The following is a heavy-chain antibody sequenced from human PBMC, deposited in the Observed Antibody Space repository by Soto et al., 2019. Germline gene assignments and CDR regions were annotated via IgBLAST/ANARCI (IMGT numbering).Heavy chain of an antibody. CDR1: GFSLTTSGVG. CDR3: ARTTIQPGIAVAGTKGYYYYYGMDV. V-gene: IGHV2-70*11. J-gene: IGHJ6*02. CDR2: IDWDDDK. Sequence: SGPTLVNPTQTLTLTCTFSGFSLTTSGVGVGWIRQPPGKALEWLARIDWDDDKYYSTSLKTRPTISKDTSKNQVVLTMTNMDPVDTATYYCARTTIQPGIAVAGTKGYYYYYGMDVWGQGTTVTVSS. D-gene: IGHD6-19*01.